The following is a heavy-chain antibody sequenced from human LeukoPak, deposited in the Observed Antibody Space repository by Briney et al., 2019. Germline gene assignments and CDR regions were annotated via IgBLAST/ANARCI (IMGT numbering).Heavy chain of an antibody. CDR3: AKGYYDILTGFDY. CDR2: ITGSGGST. Sequence: GGSLRLSCAASGFTFSNYAMSWVRQAPGKGLEXXXAITGSGGSTYYADSVKSRFTISRDNSKNTLYLQMNSLRAEDTAVYYCAKGYYDILTGFDYWGQGTLVTVSS. J-gene: IGHJ4*02. V-gene: IGHV3-23*01. D-gene: IGHD3-9*01. CDR1: GFTFSNYA.